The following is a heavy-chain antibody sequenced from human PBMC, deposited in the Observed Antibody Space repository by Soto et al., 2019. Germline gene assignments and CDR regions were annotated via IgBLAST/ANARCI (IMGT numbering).Heavy chain of an antibody. Sequence: QVQLQQWGAGLLKPSETLSLTCAVYGGSFSGYYWSWIRQPPGKGLEWIGEINHSGSTNYNPSLKGRDTISVDTFKNLFSLKLSSVDAADTAVYYRARGRLITMVRGPTWGFDPWGQGTLVTVSS. CDR2: INHSGST. D-gene: IGHD3-10*01. CDR3: ARGRLITMVRGPTWGFDP. J-gene: IGHJ5*02. CDR1: GGSFSGYY. V-gene: IGHV4-34*01.